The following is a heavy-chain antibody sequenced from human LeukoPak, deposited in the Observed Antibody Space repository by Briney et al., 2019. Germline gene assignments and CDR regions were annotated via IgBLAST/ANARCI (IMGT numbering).Heavy chain of an antibody. CDR2: IYYSGST. J-gene: IGHJ4*02. CDR1: GGSISIYY. CDR3: ARGDLTIFVELDY. Sequence: SETLSLTCTVSGGSISIYYWSWIRQPPGKGLEWIGYIYYSGSTNYNPSLKSRVTISVDTSKNQFSLKLSSVTAADTAVYYCARGDLTIFVELDYWGQGTLVTVSS. V-gene: IGHV4-59*01. D-gene: IGHD3-3*01.